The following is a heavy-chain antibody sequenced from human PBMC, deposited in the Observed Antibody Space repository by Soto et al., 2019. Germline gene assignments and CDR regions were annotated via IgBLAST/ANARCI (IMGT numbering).Heavy chain of an antibody. D-gene: IGHD1-26*01. J-gene: IGHJ4*02. CDR2: ISGSGGST. CDR1: GFTFSSYA. CDR3: AKLYSGSYWY. Sequence: PGESLKISCAASGFTFSSYAMSWVRQAPGKGLEWVSAISGSGGSTYYADSVKGRFTISRDNSKNTLYLQMNSLRAEDTAVYYCAKLYSGSYWYWGQGTLVTVSS. V-gene: IGHV3-23*01.